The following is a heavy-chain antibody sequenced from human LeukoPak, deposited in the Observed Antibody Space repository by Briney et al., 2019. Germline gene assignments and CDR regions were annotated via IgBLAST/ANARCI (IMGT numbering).Heavy chain of an antibody. Sequence: KSGGSLRLSCKGSRYSFTSYWIGWVRQMPGKGLECMGIIYPGDSDTTYSPSFQGQVTISADKSISTAYLQWSSLKASDTAMYYCARESGYSSGWYPYWGQGTLVTVSS. CDR3: ARESGYSSGWYPY. CDR2: IYPGDSDT. J-gene: IGHJ4*02. V-gene: IGHV5-51*01. D-gene: IGHD6-19*01. CDR1: RYSFTSYW.